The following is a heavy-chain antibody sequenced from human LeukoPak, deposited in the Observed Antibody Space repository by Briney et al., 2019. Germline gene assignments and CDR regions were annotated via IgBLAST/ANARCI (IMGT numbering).Heavy chain of an antibody. V-gene: IGHV3-30*02. D-gene: IGHD6-19*01. CDR3: ASSSGWYNWFDP. CDR1: RFTFSSYG. CDR2: TRFDGSNK. Sequence: GGSLRLSCAASRFTFSSYGMHWVRQAPGKGLEWVASTRFDGSNKYYADSVKGRFTISRDNSKNTLYLQMNSLRAEDTAVYYCASSSGWYNWFDPWGQGTLVTVSS. J-gene: IGHJ5*02.